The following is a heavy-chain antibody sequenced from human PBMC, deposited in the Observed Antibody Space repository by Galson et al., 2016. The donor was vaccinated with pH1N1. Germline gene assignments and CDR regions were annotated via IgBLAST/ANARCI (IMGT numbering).Heavy chain of an antibody. J-gene: IGHJ4*02. Sequence: SLRLSCAASGFIFSDYWMSWVRQAPGKGLEWAAKINRDGSRKYYVDSMKGRCTISRDNAENSLSLQMNSLRVEDTALYYCATEDYYTSLYWGQGILVTVSS. CDR2: INRDGSRK. V-gene: IGHV3-7*01. CDR1: GFIFSDYW. CDR3: ATEDYYTSLY. D-gene: IGHD1-26*01.